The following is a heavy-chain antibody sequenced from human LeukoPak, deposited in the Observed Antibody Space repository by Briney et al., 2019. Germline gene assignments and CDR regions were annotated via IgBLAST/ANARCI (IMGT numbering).Heavy chain of an antibody. CDR1: GFTFSSYW. J-gene: IGHJ4*02. V-gene: IGHV3-7*01. CDR2: IKQDGSEK. Sequence: PGGSLRLSCAASGFTFSSYWMSWVRQAPGRGLEWVANIKQDGSEKYYVDSVKGRFTISRDNAKNSLYLQMNSLRAEDTAVYYCARDPRDRYDSSGYCFFDYWGQGTLVTVSS. D-gene: IGHD3-22*01. CDR3: ARDPRDRYDSSGYCFFDY.